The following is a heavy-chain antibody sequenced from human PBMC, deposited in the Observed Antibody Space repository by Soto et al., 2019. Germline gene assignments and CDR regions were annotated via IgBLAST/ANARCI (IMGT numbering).Heavy chain of an antibody. CDR1: GGSISSYY. Sequence: SETLSLTCTVSGGSISSYYWSWIRQPPGKGLEWIGYIYYSGSTNYNPSLKSRVTISVDTSKNQFSLKLSSVTAADTAVYYCARHPVVAGHFDYWGQGTLVTVSS. CDR3: ARHPVVAGHFDY. J-gene: IGHJ4*02. CDR2: IYYSGST. D-gene: IGHD2-15*01. V-gene: IGHV4-59*08.